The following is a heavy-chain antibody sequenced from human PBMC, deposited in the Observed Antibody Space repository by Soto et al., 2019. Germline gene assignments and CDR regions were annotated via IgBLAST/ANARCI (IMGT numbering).Heavy chain of an antibody. D-gene: IGHD6-13*01. J-gene: IGHJ6*02. CDR1: GGSISSYY. V-gene: IGHV4-59*01. Sequence: SETLSLTCTVSGGSISSYYWSWIRQPPGKGLEWIGYIYYSGSTNYNPSLKSRVTISVDTSKNRFSLKLSSVTAADTAVYYCARELSIAAAGIFYYYGMDVWGQGTTVTVSS. CDR2: IYYSGST. CDR3: ARELSIAAAGIFYYYGMDV.